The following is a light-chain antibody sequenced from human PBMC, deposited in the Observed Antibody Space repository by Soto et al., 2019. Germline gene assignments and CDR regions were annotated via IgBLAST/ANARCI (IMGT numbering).Light chain of an antibody. J-gene: IGKJ5*01. CDR3: QQLNSYPIT. V-gene: IGKV1-13*02. CDR1: QDIRGA. Sequence: AIQVTQSPSSLSASVGDRVTITCRASQDIRGALAWYQQKPGKPPRLLIYDVSTLESGVPSRFSGSSSGADFTLTISSLQPEDFGTYFCQQLNSYPITFGHGTRLDIK. CDR2: DVS.